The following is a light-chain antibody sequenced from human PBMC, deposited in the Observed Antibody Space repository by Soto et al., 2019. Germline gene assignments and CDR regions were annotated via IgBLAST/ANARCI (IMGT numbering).Light chain of an antibody. J-gene: IGLJ2*01. CDR1: SSDVGSYNL. CDR3: QSVDSSGAYYVV. Sequence: QSALTQPASVSGSPGQSITISCTGTSSDVGSYNLVSWYQQHPGKAPKLMIYEGSKRPSGVSNRFSGSKSGNTASLTISGLQAEDEADYYCQSVDSSGAYYVVFGGGTKVTVL. CDR2: EGS. V-gene: IGLV2-23*01.